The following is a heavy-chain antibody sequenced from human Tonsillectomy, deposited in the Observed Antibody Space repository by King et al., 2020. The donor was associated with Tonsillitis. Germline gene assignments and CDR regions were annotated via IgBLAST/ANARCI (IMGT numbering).Heavy chain of an antibody. CDR2: IYNSGST. Sequence: VQLQESGPGLVKPSETLSLTCTVSGGSISNYYWSWIRQPPGKGLEWIGYIYNSGSTNYNPSLKSRVTISGDTSKNQFSLKLSSVTAADTAVYYCARGSGALTVTPFDYWGQGTLVTVSS. CDR3: ARGSGALTVTPFDY. J-gene: IGHJ4*02. D-gene: IGHD4-17*01. CDR1: GGSISNYY. V-gene: IGHV4-59*01.